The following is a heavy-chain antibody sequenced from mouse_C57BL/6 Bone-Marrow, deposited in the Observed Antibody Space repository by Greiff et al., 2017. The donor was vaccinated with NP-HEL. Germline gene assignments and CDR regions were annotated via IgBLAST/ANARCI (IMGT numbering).Heavy chain of an antibody. CDR2: INPYNGGT. J-gene: IGHJ2*01. CDR1: GYTFTDYY. D-gene: IGHD2-1*01. CDR3: ASSYGNPYYCDY. Sequence: VQLQQSGPVLVKPGASVKMSCKASGYTFTDYYMNWVKQSHGKSLEWIGVINPYNGGTSYNQKFKGKATLTVDKSSSTAYMELNSLTSDDSAVDYCASSYGNPYYCDYWGKGTTLTVSS. V-gene: IGHV1-19*01.